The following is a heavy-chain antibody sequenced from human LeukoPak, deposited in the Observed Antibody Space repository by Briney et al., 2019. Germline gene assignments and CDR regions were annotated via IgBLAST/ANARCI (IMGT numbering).Heavy chain of an antibody. CDR2: MNPKSGDT. V-gene: IGHV1-8*03. J-gene: IGHJ4*02. CDR3: ARVDEDGFDY. CDR1: GYSFTNYD. Sequence: ASVKVSCKASGYSFTNYDINWVRQATGQGLEWMGWMNPKSGDTGYSQKFQGRVFITRDTSINTAYMELSSLGSDDTAVYYCARVDEDGFDYWGQGTLVTVSS.